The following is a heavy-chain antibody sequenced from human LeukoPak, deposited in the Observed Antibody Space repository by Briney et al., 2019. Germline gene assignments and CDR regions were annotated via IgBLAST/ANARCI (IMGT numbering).Heavy chain of an antibody. CDR1: GFIFSDYY. J-gene: IGHJ5*02. D-gene: IGHD3-9*01. V-gene: IGHV3-11*04. Sequence: PGGSLRLSCAASGFIFSDYYMNWIRQAPGKGLEWLSRISGSGDTIQYADSVKGRFTISRDNAKNSLYLDMKGLRADDTAVYFCAREPRYFVWFDPWGQGTLVTVSS. CDR3: AREPRYFVWFDP. CDR2: ISGSGDTI.